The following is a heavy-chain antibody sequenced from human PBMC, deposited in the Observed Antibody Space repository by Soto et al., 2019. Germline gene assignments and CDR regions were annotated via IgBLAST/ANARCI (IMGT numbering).Heavy chain of an antibody. CDR3: ARALGGGGYDPSGY. J-gene: IGHJ4*02. CDR1: GYTFTSYV. D-gene: IGHD5-12*01. Sequence: QVQLVQSGTEEKKPGASVKVSCKASGYTFTSYVMHWVRQAPGQRLEWMGWINAGNGYTKYSQNFQDRVTITTDTSARIAYMEVTNLRSEDTAVYYCARALGGGGYDPSGYWGQGTLVTVSS. V-gene: IGHV1-3*05. CDR2: INAGNGYT.